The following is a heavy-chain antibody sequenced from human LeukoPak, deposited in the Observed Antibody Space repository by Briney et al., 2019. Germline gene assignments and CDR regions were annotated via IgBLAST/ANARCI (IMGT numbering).Heavy chain of an antibody. J-gene: IGHJ6*04. V-gene: IGHV1-69*06. Sequence: SVKVSCKASGGTFSSYAISWVRQAPGQGLEWVGGIIPIFGTANYAQKFQGRVTITADKSTSTAYMELSSLRSEDTAVYYCARMSYCSGGSCLGFGMDVWGKGTTVTVSS. CDR2: IIPIFGTA. CDR1: GGTFSSYA. D-gene: IGHD2-15*01. CDR3: ARMSYCSGGSCLGFGMDV.